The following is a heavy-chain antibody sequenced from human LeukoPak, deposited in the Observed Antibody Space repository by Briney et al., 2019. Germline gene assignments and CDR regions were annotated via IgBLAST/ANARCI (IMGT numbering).Heavy chain of an antibody. CDR1: GSIFRSYD. V-gene: IGHV3-30-3*02. D-gene: IGHD5-12*01. Sequence: PGTSQTLCWATSGSIFRSYDIHGVRQSPEKELERVAVISYDGSNKYYADSVKGRFTISRDNSKNPLYLQMNSLRAEDTAFYFQAEDGIRDSGYDIDYWGQGTLVTVSS. J-gene: IGHJ4*02. CDR2: ISYDGSNK. CDR3: AEDGIRDSGYDIDY.